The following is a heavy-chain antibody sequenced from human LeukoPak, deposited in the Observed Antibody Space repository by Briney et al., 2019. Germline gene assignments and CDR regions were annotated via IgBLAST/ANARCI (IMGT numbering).Heavy chain of an antibody. CDR1: GFTFSSYA. CDR3: AKVVNSGSYVDY. D-gene: IGHD1-26*01. J-gene: IGHJ4*02. V-gene: IGHV3-23*01. Sequence: GGSLRLSCAASGFTFSSYAMSWVRQAPGKGLEWVSASSGSGGSAYYADSVKGRFTISRDNSKNTLYLQMNSLRAEDTAVYYCAKVVNSGSYVDYWGQGTLVTVSS. CDR2: SSGSGGSA.